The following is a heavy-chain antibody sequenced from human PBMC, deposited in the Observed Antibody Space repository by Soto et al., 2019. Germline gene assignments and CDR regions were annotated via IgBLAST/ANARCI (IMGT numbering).Heavy chain of an antibody. CDR1: CGSITSSSHF. CDR2: IYFTGNT. J-gene: IGHJ5*02. V-gene: IGHV4-39*01. D-gene: IGHD6-25*01. Sequence: SETLSLTCTASCGSITSSSHFWGWVRQPPGKGLEWIGTIYFTGNTYYTPSLKSRLTMSIDTSKNEFSLRLNSVTAADTAVYYCAGQTFTIAAASYGRSNWFDPWGPGTLVTVSS. CDR3: AGQTFTIAAASYGRSNWFDP.